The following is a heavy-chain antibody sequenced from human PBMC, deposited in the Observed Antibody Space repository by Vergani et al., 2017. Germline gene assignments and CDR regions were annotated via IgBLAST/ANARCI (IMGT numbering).Heavy chain of an antibody. CDR3: ARQSRDVFCTNGVCPLGY. J-gene: IGHJ4*02. V-gene: IGHV3-48*01. Sequence: EVQLVESGGGLVQPGGSLRLSCAASGSTFSSYAMNWVRQAPGKGLEWVSYISRSSSTIYYADSVKGRFTISRDNAKNSLHLQMNNLRAEDTAVYYCARQSRDVFCTNGVCPLGYWGQGALVPVSS. CDR2: ISRSSSTI. D-gene: IGHD2-8*01. CDR1: GSTFSSYA.